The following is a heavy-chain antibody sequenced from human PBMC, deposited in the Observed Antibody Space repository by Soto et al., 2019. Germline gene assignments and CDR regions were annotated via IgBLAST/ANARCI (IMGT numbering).Heavy chain of an antibody. D-gene: IGHD3-10*01. Sequence: QVQLVQSGAEVKKPGSSVKVSCKASGGIFSSYAISWVRQAPGQGLEWMGGIIPIFGTANYAQKFQGRVTITADKSTSTAYMELSSLRSEDTAVYYCARGSPYYYGSGNWFDPWGQGTLVTVSS. CDR3: ARGSPYYYGSGNWFDP. V-gene: IGHV1-69*06. J-gene: IGHJ5*02. CDR1: GGIFSSYA. CDR2: IIPIFGTA.